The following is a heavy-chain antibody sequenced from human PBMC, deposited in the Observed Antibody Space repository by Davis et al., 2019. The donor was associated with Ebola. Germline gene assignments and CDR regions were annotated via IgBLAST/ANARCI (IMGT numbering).Heavy chain of an antibody. CDR2: INGVGTNT. Sequence: GESLKISCVVSGFTFSAYTIHWVRQAPGKGLVWVSRINGVGTNTNYADSVKGRFTISRDNAKNTLYLQMNNLRVEDTAVYYCATLPGYYWGQGTLVTVSS. D-gene: IGHD1-26*01. V-gene: IGHV3-74*01. J-gene: IGHJ4*02. CDR3: ATLPGYY. CDR1: GFTFSAYT.